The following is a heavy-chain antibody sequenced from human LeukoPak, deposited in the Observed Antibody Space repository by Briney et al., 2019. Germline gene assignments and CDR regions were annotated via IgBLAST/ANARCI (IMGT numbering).Heavy chain of an antibody. J-gene: IGHJ5*02. Sequence: SETLSLTCTVSGGSISSYYWSWIRQPPGKGLEWIGYIYYSGSTNYNPSLKSRVTISVDTSKNQFSLRLSSVTNADTAVYYCARSSAYYFGPWGQGTLVSVSS. D-gene: IGHD2/OR15-2a*01. CDR2: IYYSGST. CDR3: ARSSAYYFGP. V-gene: IGHV4-59*01. CDR1: GGSISSYY.